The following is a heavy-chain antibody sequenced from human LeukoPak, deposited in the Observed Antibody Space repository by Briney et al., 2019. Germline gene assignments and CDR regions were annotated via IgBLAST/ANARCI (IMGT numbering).Heavy chain of an antibody. D-gene: IGHD4-17*01. Sequence: QPGGSLRLSCAASEFSFSNFPMSWVRQAPGKGLEGVSTVSGSASNTYYADSVKGRFTVSRDNSKNTLYLQMNSLRAEDTAVYYCAKGFQTYGELSFDGWGQGTLVTVSS. J-gene: IGHJ4*02. V-gene: IGHV3-23*01. CDR3: AKGFQTYGELSFDG. CDR2: VSGSASNT. CDR1: EFSFSNFP.